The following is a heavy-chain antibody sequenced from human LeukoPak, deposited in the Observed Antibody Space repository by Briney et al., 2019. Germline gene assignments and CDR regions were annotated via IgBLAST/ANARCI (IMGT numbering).Heavy chain of an antibody. CDR3: ARRNDFDI. J-gene: IGHJ3*02. CDR1: GGSISGDH. Sequence: SETLSLTCTVSGGSISGDHWNWIRQPPGKGLEWIGYIYYSGNTNYNPSLKSRVTISVDTSKNQFSLKLGSVTAADTAVYYCARRNDFDIWGQGTMVTVSS. V-gene: IGHV4-59*08. CDR2: IYYSGNT.